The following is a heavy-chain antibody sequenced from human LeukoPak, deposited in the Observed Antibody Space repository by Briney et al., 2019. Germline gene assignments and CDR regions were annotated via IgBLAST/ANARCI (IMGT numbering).Heavy chain of an antibody. CDR1: GFTFSRDS. CDR2: INGGSSPI. V-gene: IGHV3-48*01. J-gene: IGHJ4*02. CDR3: VRDNPRCCGVVPANIDDY. Sequence: GGSLRLSCAASGFTFSRDSMNWVRQASGKGLEWVSYINGGSSPIYYADSVRGRFTISRDNAKNSLYLQMNSLRAEDTAVYYCVRDNPRCCGVVPANIDDYWGQGTLVTVSS. D-gene: IGHD2-15*01.